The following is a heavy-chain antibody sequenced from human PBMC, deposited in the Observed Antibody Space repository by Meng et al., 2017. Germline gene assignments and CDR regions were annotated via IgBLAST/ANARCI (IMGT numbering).Heavy chain of an antibody. V-gene: IGHV4-61*02. CDR3: ARGEYCSSLRCSGGYYFDS. D-gene: IGHD2-2*01. CDR1: GASIGSGTYD. CDR2: IYTSGST. Sequence: LRLSCTVSGASIGSGTYDWSWTRQPAGKGLEWVGRIYTSGSTNYNPSLQSRVSMSVDTTNNLFFLRLTSVTAADTAVYYCARGEYCSSLRCSGGYYFDSWGQGTLVTVSS. J-gene: IGHJ4*02.